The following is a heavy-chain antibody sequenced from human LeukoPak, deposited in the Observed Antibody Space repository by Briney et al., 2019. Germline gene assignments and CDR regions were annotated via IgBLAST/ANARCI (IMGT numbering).Heavy chain of an antibody. D-gene: IGHD4-23*01. V-gene: IGHV4-59*01. Sequence: SETLSLTCTVSGGSISSYYWSWIRQPPGKGLEWIGYIYYSGSTNCNPSVKSRVAMSVDTSKKQFSLKLSSLTAADAAVYYCARGGTAVIAPYAFDIWGQGTMVTVSS. CDR2: IYYSGST. CDR3: ARGGTAVIAPYAFDI. CDR1: GGSISSYY. J-gene: IGHJ3*02.